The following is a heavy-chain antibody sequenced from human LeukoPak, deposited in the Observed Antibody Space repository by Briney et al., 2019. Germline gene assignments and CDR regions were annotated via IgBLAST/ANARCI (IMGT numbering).Heavy chain of an antibody. V-gene: IGHV3-11*01. D-gene: IGHD1-1*01. CDR1: GSIFSDYY. CDR2: ISSSGTPK. Sequence: PGGSLRLSCGASGSIFSDYYMSWIRQAPGKGLEWISYISSSGTPKYYADSVKGRFTISRDNAKKSLFLQMNSLRDEDTAVYYCVRDDGHHWFDFWGQGTLVTVSS. J-gene: IGHJ4*02. CDR3: VRDDGHHWFDF.